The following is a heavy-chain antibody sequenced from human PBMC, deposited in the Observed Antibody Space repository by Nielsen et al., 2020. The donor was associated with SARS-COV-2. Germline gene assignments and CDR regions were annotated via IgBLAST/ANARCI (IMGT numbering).Heavy chain of an antibody. CDR3: AEGIAAAGTLY. D-gene: IGHD6-13*01. CDR2: IYYSGST. CDR1: GYSISSSNW. V-gene: IGHV4-28*01. J-gene: IGHJ4*02. Sequence: SETLSLTCAVSGYSISSSNWWGWIRQPPGKGLEWIGYIYYSGSTYYNPSLKSRVTMSVDTSKNQFSLKLSSVTAVDTAVYYCAEGIAAAGTLYWGQGTLVTVSS.